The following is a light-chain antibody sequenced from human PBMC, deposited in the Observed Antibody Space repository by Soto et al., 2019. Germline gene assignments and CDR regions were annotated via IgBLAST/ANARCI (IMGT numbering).Light chain of an antibody. CDR1: QSVSSSY. CDR3: QKRSNWQIT. J-gene: IGKJ5*01. V-gene: IGKV3D-20*02. CDR2: DAY. Sequence: EIVLTQSPATLSLSPGERATLSCRASQSVSSSYVAWYQQKTGQAPRLLIYDAYNRVTGIQDRLRGSGSGTDFTLKIRSLETDDFAVYYCQKRSNWQITVGKGTRREIK.